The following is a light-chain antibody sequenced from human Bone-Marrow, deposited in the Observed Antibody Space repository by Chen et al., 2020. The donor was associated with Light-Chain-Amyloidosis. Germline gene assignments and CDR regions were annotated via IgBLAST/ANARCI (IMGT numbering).Light chain of an antibody. CDR3: QQYGTSPLT. Sequence: EIVLTQSPGTLSLSPGEGANLSCRASQTISSHYLTCYQQRVGQAPRLLIYGSSSWTTGIPDSFTDSGSRTDFTLTINQLEPEDFAVCYCQQYGTSPLTFGGCTKVEIK. J-gene: IGKJ4*01. CDR2: GSS. CDR1: QTISSHY. V-gene: IGKV3-20*01.